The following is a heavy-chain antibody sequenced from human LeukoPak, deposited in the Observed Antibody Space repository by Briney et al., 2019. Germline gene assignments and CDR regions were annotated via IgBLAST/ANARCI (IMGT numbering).Heavy chain of an antibody. CDR2: ITHSGST. D-gene: IGHD3-3*01. Sequence: SETLSLACTVYGGSFSGYCWSWIRQPPGKGLEWIGEITHSGSTNFNPSLKSRVIISADTSKNEFSLKLSSMTAADTAVYYCARGGRSYDFWSGYYPGYFDYWGQGTLVTVSS. V-gene: IGHV4-34*01. CDR3: ARGGRSYDFWSGYYPGYFDY. J-gene: IGHJ4*02. CDR1: GGSFSGYC.